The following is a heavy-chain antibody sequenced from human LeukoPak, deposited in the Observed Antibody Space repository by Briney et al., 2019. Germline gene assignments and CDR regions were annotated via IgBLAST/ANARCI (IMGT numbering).Heavy chain of an antibody. J-gene: IGHJ4*02. CDR1: GGSVSSTNW. D-gene: IGHD3-9*01. CDR2: VHLDGRT. CDR3: AREGVYYDILAAYYRPYYFDF. V-gene: IGHV4-4*02. Sequence: PSGTLSLICGVSGGSVSSTNWWTWVRQPPGKGLEWIGEVHLDGRTNYNPSLESRLTISVDTSKNQFSLKLSSVTAADTAVYYCAREGVYYDILAAYYRPYYFDFWGQGTLVTVYS.